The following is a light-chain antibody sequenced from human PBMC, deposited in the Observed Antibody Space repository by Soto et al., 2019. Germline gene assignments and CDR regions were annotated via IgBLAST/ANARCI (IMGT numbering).Light chain of an antibody. CDR2: STS. J-gene: IGKJ2*01. CDR1: QNINHY. Sequence: DIQMTQSPSSLSASVGDRVTITCRASQNINHYLNWYQFKPEKAPKLLIYSTSNLRSGVPSRFSGNGSATEFTLTISTLQPEDSATYYCQQSYTTLRTFGQGSKLEIK. CDR3: QQSYTTLRT. V-gene: IGKV1-39*01.